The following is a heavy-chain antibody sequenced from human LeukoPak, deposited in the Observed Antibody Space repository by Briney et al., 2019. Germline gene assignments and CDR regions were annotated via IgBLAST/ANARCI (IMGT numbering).Heavy chain of an antibody. CDR2: IRGGADDT. CDR1: GFTFRSYS. CDR3: ATSGFSGYDHPS. Sequence: GGSLRLSCAASGFTFRSYSMAWVRLAPGKGLEWVSVIRGGADDTSYADSVKGRFTISRDNSKNTLFLQMDGLRVEDTAVYYCATSGFSGYDHPSWGQGTQVTVSS. V-gene: IGHV3-23*01. D-gene: IGHD5-12*01. J-gene: IGHJ5*02.